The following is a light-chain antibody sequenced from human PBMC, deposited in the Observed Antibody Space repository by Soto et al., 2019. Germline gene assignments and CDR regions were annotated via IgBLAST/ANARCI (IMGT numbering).Light chain of an antibody. V-gene: IGLV1-44*01. CDR1: SSNIGSDT. CDR2: TNN. Sequence: QSVLTQPPSVSGTPGQRVTISCSGSSSNIGSDTVNWYQQLPGTAPKLLIFTNNHRPSGVPDRFSGSKSGTPASLAISGLQSEDEADYYCAAWDASLSGYLFGTGTKVTVL. CDR3: AAWDASLSGYL. J-gene: IGLJ1*01.